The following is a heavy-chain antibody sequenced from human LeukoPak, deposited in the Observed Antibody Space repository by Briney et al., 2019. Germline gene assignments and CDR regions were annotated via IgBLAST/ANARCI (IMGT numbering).Heavy chain of an antibody. Sequence: GASVTVSCKASGYTFTSYDINWVRQATGQGLEWMGWMNPNSGNTGYAQKFQGRVTITRNTSISTAYMELSSLRSEDTAVYYCARGYPPRSWYPYYYYYCYMDVWGKGATVTISS. CDR1: GYTFTSYD. D-gene: IGHD6-13*01. V-gene: IGHV1-8*03. CDR3: ARGYPPRSWYPYYYYYCYMDV. J-gene: IGHJ6*03. CDR2: MNPNSGNT.